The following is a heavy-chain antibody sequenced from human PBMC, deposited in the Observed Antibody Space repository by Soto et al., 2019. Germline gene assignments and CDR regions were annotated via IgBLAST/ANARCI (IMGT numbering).Heavy chain of an antibody. CDR2: ISAYNGNT. V-gene: IGHV1-18*01. Sequence: ASVKVSCKASGYTFNSYGISWVRQAPGQGLEWMGWISAYNGNTNYAQKLQGRVTMTTDTSTSTAYMELRSLRSDDTAVYYCARDHSSGYYYYYYGMDVWGQGTTVTVSS. CDR1: GYTFNSYG. CDR3: ARDHSSGYYYYYYGMDV. D-gene: IGHD3-22*01. J-gene: IGHJ6*02.